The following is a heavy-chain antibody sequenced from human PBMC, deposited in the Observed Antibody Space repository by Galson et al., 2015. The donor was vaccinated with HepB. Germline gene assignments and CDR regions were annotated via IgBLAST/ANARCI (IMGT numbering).Heavy chain of an antibody. J-gene: IGHJ4*02. CDR3: AHSPSGVAAAGRLFDY. CDR2: IFRDADH. Sequence: GVGVGWIRQPPGKALEWLALIFRDADHRCRPSLRNRLTITKDTSKNQVVLTMTNMDPVDTGTYFCAHSPSGVAAAGRLFDYWGQGTLVTVSS. CDR1: GVG. D-gene: IGHD6-13*01. V-gene: IGHV2-5*02.